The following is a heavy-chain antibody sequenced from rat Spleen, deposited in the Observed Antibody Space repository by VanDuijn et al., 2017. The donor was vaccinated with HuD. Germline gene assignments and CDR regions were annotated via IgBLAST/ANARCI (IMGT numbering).Heavy chain of an antibody. Sequence: EVQLVESGGGLVQPGRSLKLSCAASGFTFSDSYMAWVRQAPKKGLEGVASISYEGSSTYYGDSVKSRFTISIDNAKSTLYLQMNSLRSEDTANYYCASPHSSLYVMDAWCQGASVTVSS. CDR3: ASPHSSLYVMDA. CDR2: ISYEGSST. D-gene: IGHD1-2*01. CDR1: GFTFSDSY. V-gene: IGHV5-22*01. J-gene: IGHJ4*01.